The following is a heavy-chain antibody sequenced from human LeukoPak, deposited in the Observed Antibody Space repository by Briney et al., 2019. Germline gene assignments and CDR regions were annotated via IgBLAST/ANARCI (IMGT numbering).Heavy chain of an antibody. Sequence: GGSLRLSCAASGFTFSSYGMSWVRRAPGKGLEWVSSISSSSSYIYYADSVKGRFTISRDNAKNSLYLQMNSLRAEDTAVYYCARDVSEYSSSWYGYYYYYMDVWGKGTTVTVSS. CDR1: GFTFSSYG. CDR3: ARDVSEYSSSWYGYYYYYMDV. CDR2: ISSSSSYI. D-gene: IGHD6-13*01. V-gene: IGHV3-21*01. J-gene: IGHJ6*03.